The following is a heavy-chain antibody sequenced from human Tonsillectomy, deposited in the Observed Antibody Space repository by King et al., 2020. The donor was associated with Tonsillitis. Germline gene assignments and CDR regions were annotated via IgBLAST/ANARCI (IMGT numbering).Heavy chain of an antibody. CDR2: IKQDGSEK. CDR3: ARDRDGYNEVDY. Sequence: QLVQSGGGLVQPGGSLRLSCAASEFTFSYYWMSWVRQAPGKGLEWVANIKQDGSEKYYVDSVKGRFTISRDNAKNSLYLQMNSLRAEDTAVYFCARDRDGYNEVDYWGQGTLVTVSS. J-gene: IGHJ4*02. V-gene: IGHV3-7*03. CDR1: EFTFSYYW. D-gene: IGHD5-24*01.